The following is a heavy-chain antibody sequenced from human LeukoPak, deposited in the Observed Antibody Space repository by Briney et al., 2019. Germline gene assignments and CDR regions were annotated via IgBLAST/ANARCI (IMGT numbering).Heavy chain of an antibody. D-gene: IGHD6-19*01. V-gene: IGHV3-23*01. CDR1: GFTFSSYD. J-gene: IGHJ4*02. CDR3: AKAGQRAVAGTVSFDY. CDR2: ISGSGGST. Sequence: GGSLRLSCAASGFTFSSYDMSWVRQAPGKGLEWVAAISGSGGSTYYADSVKGRFTISRDNSKNTLYLQMNSLRAEDTAVYYCAKAGQRAVAGTVSFDYWGQGTLVTVSS.